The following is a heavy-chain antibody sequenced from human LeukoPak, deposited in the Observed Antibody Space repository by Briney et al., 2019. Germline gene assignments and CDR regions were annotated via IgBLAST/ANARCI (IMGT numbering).Heavy chain of an antibody. J-gene: IGHJ4*02. CDR3: AKDIGSYYDY. V-gene: IGHV3-48*03. Sequence: GGSLRLSCAASGFTFNIFEMNWVRQAPGKGLEWVSYISNSGSTIYYADSVKGRFTISRDNSKNTLYLEMNSLRAEDTAVYYCAKDIGSYYDYWGQGILVTVSS. CDR2: ISNSGSTI. D-gene: IGHD3-10*01. CDR1: GFTFNIFE.